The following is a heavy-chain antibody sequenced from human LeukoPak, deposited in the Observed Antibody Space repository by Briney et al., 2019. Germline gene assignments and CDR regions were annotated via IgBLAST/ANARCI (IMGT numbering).Heavy chain of an antibody. Sequence: GASVKVSCKASGYIFTSYGINWVRQAPGQGLEWMGWISPYNGNTNYAQRVQGRVTMTTDTSTSTAYVELRSLRSDDTAVYYCARDGNGYFPAGIDNWFDPWGQGTLVTVSS. CDR1: GYIFTSYG. CDR2: ISPYNGNT. J-gene: IGHJ5*02. D-gene: IGHD5-24*01. V-gene: IGHV1-18*01. CDR3: ARDGNGYFPAGIDNWFDP.